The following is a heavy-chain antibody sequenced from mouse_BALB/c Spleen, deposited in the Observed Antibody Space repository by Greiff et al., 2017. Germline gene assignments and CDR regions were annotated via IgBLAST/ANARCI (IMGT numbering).Heavy chain of an antibody. Sequence: VQLQQSGAELAKPGASVKMSCKASGYTFTSYWMHWVKQRPGQGLEWIGYINPSTGYTEYNQKFKDKATLTADKSSSTAYMQLSSLTSEDSAVYYCARGNYVPSWFAYWGQGTLVTVSA. D-gene: IGHD2-1*01. CDR1: GYTFTSYW. J-gene: IGHJ3*01. CDR2: INPSTGYT. CDR3: ARGNYVPSWFAY. V-gene: IGHV1-7*01.